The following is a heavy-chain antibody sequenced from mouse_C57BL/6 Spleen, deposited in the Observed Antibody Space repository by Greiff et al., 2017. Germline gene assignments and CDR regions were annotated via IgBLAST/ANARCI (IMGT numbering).Heavy chain of an antibody. V-gene: IGHV5-4*03. D-gene: IGHD1-1*01. CDR3: ARVGYGSFWYFDV. J-gene: IGHJ1*03. Sequence: EVMLVESGGGLVKPGGSLKLSCAASGFTFSSYAMSWVRQTPEKRLEWVATISDGGSYTYYPDNVKGRFTISRDNAKNNLYLQMSHLKSEDTAMYYCARVGYGSFWYFDVWGTGTTVTVSS. CDR2: ISDGGSYT. CDR1: GFTFSSYA.